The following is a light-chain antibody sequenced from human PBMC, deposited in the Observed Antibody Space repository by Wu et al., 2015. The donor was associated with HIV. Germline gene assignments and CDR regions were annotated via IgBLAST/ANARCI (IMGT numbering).Light chain of an antibody. CDR2: DAS. Sequence: IVLTQSPATLSLSPGERATLSCRASQSISSYLAWYQQKPGQTPRLLIYDASNRATGIPARFSGSGSGTDFTLTISSLEPEDFAVYYCQQRTTSIAFGQGTRLDLK. CDR3: QQRTTSIA. CDR1: QSISSY. V-gene: IGKV3-11*01. J-gene: IGKJ5*01.